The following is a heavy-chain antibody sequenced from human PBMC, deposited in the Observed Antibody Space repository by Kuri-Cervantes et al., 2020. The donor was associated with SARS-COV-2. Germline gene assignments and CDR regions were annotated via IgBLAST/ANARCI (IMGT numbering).Heavy chain of an antibody. CDR3: AKSDWFDP. V-gene: IGHV3-66*03. CDR2: IYSCGST. J-gene: IGHJ5*02. CDR1: GFTVSSNY. Sequence: GSLRLSCAASGFTVSSNYMSWVRQAPGKGLEWVSVIYSCGSTYYADSVKGRFTISRGNAKNTLYLQMNSLRADDTAVYYCAKSDWFDPWGQGTLVTVSS.